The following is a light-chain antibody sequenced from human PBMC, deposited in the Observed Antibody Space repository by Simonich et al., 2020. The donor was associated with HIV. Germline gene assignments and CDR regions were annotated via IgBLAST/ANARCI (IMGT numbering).Light chain of an antibody. CDR3: SSYTSSSTVV. CDR2: DVS. Sequence: QSALTQPASVSGSPGQSITISCTGTSSDVGGSNYVSWYQQQPGKAPKLLIYDVSKRPSGVSNRFSGSKSGNTASLTISGLQAEDEADYYCSSYTSSSTVVFGGGTKLTVL. V-gene: IGLV2-14*03. CDR1: SSDVGGSNY. J-gene: IGLJ2*01.